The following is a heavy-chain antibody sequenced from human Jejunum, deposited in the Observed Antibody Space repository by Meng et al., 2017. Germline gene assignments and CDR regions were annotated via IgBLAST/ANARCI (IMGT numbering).Heavy chain of an antibody. CDR2: IKTYGGTT. CDR3: TREGSGYDYDY. Sequence: GGSLRLSCTASGFTFGDYILSWFRQAPGKGLEWVGSIKTYGGTTEYAASVKGRFTISRDDSKSIAYLQINSLKTEDTAVYYCTREGSGYDYDYWGQGTLVTVSS. D-gene: IGHD5-12*01. J-gene: IGHJ4*02. CDR1: GFTFGDYI. V-gene: IGHV3-49*03.